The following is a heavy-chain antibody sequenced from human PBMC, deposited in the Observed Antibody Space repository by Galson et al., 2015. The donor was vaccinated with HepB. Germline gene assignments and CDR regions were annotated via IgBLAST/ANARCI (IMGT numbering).Heavy chain of an antibody. J-gene: IGHJ1*01. D-gene: IGHD1-26*01. Sequence: SLRLSCAASGFTFSIYTMNWVRQAPGKGLEWVSSISSSSSYIDYADSVKGRFTISRDNAKNSLYLQMISLRAEDTAVYYCARSLGIVGATGYWGQGTLVTVS. CDR3: ARSLGIVGATGY. CDR2: ISSSSSYI. CDR1: GFTFSIYT. V-gene: IGHV3-21*01.